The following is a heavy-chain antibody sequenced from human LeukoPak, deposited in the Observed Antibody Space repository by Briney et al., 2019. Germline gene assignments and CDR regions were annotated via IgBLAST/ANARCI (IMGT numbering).Heavy chain of an antibody. CDR1: GFTFSSYE. Sequence: GGSLRLSCAASGFTFSSYEMNWVRQAPGKGLEWVSYISSSGSTIYQADTVKGRVTISRDNAKNSLYLQMNSLRAEDTAVYYCARTGGGYSYGSFDYWGQGTLVTVSS. V-gene: IGHV3-48*03. CDR2: ISSSGSTI. D-gene: IGHD5-18*01. CDR3: ARTGGGYSYGSFDY. J-gene: IGHJ4*02.